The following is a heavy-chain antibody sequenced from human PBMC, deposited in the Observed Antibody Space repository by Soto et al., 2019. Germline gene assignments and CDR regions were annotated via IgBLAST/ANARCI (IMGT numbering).Heavy chain of an antibody. Sequence: ASVKVSCKASGYTFTSYDIYWVRQATGQGLEWMGWMNPNTGNSGYAQKFQGRVTMTRDTSISTAYMELSRLRSDDTAVYYCARAGSRRYFDWLLYTETGDYYGMDVWGQGTTVTVSS. CDR1: GYTFTSYD. V-gene: IGHV1-8*01. CDR2: MNPNTGNS. D-gene: IGHD3-9*01. J-gene: IGHJ6*02. CDR3: ARAGSRRYFDWLLYTETGDYYGMDV.